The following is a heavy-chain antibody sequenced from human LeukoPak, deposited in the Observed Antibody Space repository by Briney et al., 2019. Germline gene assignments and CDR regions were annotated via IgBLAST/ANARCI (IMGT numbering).Heavy chain of an antibody. V-gene: IGHV4-61*08. CDR3: ARHAIVEEIAALDY. CDR2: IYYSGST. J-gene: IGHJ4*02. Sequence: PSETLSLTCTVSGGSFSSGGYYWSWIRQPPGKGLEWIGYIYYSGSTNYNPSLKSRVTISVDTSKNQFSLKLSSVTAADTAVYYCARHAIVEEIAALDYWGQGTLVTVSS. D-gene: IGHD6-13*01. CDR1: GGSFSSGGYY.